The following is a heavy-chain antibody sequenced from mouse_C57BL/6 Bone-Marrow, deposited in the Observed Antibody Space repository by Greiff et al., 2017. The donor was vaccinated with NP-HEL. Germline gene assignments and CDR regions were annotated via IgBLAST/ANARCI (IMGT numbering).Heavy chain of an antibody. V-gene: IGHV1-42*01. D-gene: IGHD2-1*01. Sequence: EVKLMESGPELVKPGASVKISCKASGYSFTGYYMNWVKQSPEKSLEWIGEINPSTGGTTYNQKFKAKATLTVDKSSSTAYMQLKSLTSEDSAVYYCAKGLLWYFDVWGTGTTVTVSS. J-gene: IGHJ1*03. CDR3: AKGLLWYFDV. CDR2: INPSTGGT. CDR1: GYSFTGYY.